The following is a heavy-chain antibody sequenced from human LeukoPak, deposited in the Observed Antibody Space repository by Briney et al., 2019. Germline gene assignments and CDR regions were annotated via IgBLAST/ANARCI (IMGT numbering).Heavy chain of an antibody. V-gene: IGHV3-33*01. Sequence: GGSLRLSCAASGFTFSSYGIHWVRQAPGKGLKWVAVIWYDGTNKYYPDSVKGRFTISRDDSKNTLYLQMNSLRAEDTAVYYCARDYDCSGGTCYSYYFDYWGQGTLVTVSS. D-gene: IGHD2-15*01. CDR3: ARDYDCSGGTCYSYYFDY. J-gene: IGHJ4*02. CDR2: IWYDGTNK. CDR1: GFTFSSYG.